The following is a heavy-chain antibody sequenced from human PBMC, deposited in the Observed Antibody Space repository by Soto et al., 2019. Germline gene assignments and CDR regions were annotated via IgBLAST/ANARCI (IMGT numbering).Heavy chain of an antibody. D-gene: IGHD2-21*02. CDR1: GGSFSGYY. J-gene: IGHJ6*02. CDR3: ARDLWGYCGTDCYPLDV. Sequence: PSETLSLTCAVYGGSFSGYYWSWIRQPPGKGLEWIGEINHSGSTVYNPSFKSRVTISVDTSKNQFSLKLNSVTAADTAVYYCARDLWGYCGTDCYPLDVWGQGTTVTVS. CDR2: INHSGST. V-gene: IGHV4-34*01.